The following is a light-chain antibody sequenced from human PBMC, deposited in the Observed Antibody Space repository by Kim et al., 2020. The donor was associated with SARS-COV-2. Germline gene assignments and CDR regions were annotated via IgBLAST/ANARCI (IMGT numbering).Light chain of an antibody. CDR2: GAS. Sequence: EVVFTQSPGTLSLSPGERATLSCRARQSVSSSYLGWYQQKPGQAPRLLIYGASTRATGIPDRFSGSGSGTDFTLTISRLEPEDSAVYYCQQYGSSPPWTFGQGTKVDIK. CDR1: QSVSSSY. J-gene: IGKJ1*01. V-gene: IGKV3-20*01. CDR3: QQYGSSPPWT.